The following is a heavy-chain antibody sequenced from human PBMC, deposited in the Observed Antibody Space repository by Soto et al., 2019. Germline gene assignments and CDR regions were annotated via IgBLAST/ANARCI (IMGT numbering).Heavy chain of an antibody. V-gene: IGHV3-64*01. Sequence: EVQLAESGGGMVQPGGSLRLSCVSSGFTCSSYDMHWVRQAPGKGLAYVSSISSNGGTTYYGNSVKGRFTISRDNSKNPLYLQMGSLRAEDMAVYYCVRRVAGNYDYWGQGTLVTVSS. CDR1: GFTCSSYD. J-gene: IGHJ4*02. D-gene: IGHD1-7*01. CDR3: VRRVAGNYDY. CDR2: ISSNGGTT.